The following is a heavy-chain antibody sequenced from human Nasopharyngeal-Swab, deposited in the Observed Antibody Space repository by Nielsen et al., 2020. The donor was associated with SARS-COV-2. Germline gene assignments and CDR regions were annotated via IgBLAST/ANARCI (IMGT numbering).Heavy chain of an antibody. V-gene: IGHV5-51*01. Sequence: GESLKISCKASGYSACIGWVRQMPGKGLEWMGNIYFSDSRTVYSQSFEGQVTLSADKAISTAYLQWHSLKASDTAIYFCSSWSRSNWFDYWGQGTLVTVSS. CDR2: IYFSDSRT. J-gene: IGHJ4*02. D-gene: IGHD1-1*01. CDR1: GYSAC. CDR3: SSWSRSNWFDY.